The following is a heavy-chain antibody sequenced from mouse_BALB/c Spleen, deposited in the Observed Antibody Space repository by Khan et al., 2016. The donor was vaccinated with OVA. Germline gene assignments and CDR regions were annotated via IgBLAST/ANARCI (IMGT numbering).Heavy chain of an antibody. V-gene: IGHV2-6-4*01. CDR3: GRAYYRYDGYYAMDY. Sequence: QVQLKQSGPGLVAPSQSLSITCTVSGFSLSRYNIHWVRQPPGKGLEWLGMIWGGGGTDYNSTLISRLSISKDNSKSHVFLKMNSLQTDDTAMYYCGRAYYRYDGYYAMDYWGQGTSVTVSS. J-gene: IGHJ4*01. CDR2: IWGGGGT. D-gene: IGHD2-14*01. CDR1: GFSLSRYN.